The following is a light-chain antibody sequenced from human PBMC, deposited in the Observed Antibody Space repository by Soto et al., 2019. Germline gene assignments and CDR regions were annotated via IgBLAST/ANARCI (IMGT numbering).Light chain of an antibody. V-gene: IGKV1-39*01. CDR2: AAS. CDR1: QSSSSY. Sequence: DIQMTQSPSSLSASVGDRVTITCRASQSSSSYLNWYQQKPGKAPKLLIYAASSLQSGVPSSFSGSVSGTGFTLTISSLQPEDFATYYCQQSYSTPYTFGPGTKLEIK. CDR3: QQSYSTPYT. J-gene: IGKJ2*01.